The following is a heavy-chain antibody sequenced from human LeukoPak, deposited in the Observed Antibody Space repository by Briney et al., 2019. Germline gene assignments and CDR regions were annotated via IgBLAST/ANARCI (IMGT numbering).Heavy chain of an antibody. CDR2: ISGSGGST. J-gene: IGHJ4*02. D-gene: IGHD6-19*01. CDR1: GFTFSSYA. Sequence: TGGSLRLSCAASGFTFSSYAMSWVRQAPGKGLEWVSAISGSGGSTYYADSVKGRFTISRDNSKNTLYLQMNSLRAEDSAVYHCAKEFAVAGHAAPGDFDYWGQGTLVTVSS. V-gene: IGHV3-23*01. CDR3: AKEFAVAGHAAPGDFDY.